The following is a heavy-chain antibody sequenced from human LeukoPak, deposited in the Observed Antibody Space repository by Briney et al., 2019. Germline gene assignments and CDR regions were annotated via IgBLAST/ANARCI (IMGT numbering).Heavy chain of an antibody. CDR2: IYYSGST. CDR1: GGSISSSSYY. J-gene: IGHJ5*02. D-gene: IGHD5-24*01. V-gene: IGHV4-39*07. CDR3: ARGTFRDGYNWDWFDP. Sequence: SETMSLTCTVSGGSISSSSYYWGWIRQPPGKGLEWIGSIYYSGSTYYNPSLKSRVTISVDTSKNQFSLKLSSVPAADTAVYYCARGTFRDGYNWDWFDPWGQGTLVTVSS.